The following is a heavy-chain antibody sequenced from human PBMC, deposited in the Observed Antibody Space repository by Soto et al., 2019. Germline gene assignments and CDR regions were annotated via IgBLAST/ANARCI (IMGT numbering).Heavy chain of an antibody. Sequence: SETLSLNCNVTGFSISSGFYWSWVRQTPGKGLEWIGSIYCPGNSYRNPSVEGRLIVSMALSNNQSFLQLASVTAADTAIYYCAREKVGTTFFDNWGQGTQVT. CDR2: IYCPGNS. CDR3: AREKVGTTFFDN. CDR1: GFSISSGFY. V-gene: IGHV4-38-2*02. J-gene: IGHJ4*02. D-gene: IGHD1-1*01.